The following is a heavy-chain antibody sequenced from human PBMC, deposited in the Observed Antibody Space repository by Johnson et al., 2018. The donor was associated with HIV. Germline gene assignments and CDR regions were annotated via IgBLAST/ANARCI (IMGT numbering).Heavy chain of an antibody. D-gene: IGHD3-3*01. Sequence: VQLVESGGGLVKPGGSLRLSCAASGFTFSNAWMNWVRQAPGKGLAWVGRIKSKTDGGTIDYAAPVKGRFTISRDDSKNTLNRQMNSLRAGDTAVYYFARGTGGGYFHFLSGYARGRDAFDFLGQGTIVNLSS. CDR2: IKSKTDGGTI. CDR1: GFTFSNAW. J-gene: IGHJ3*01. V-gene: IGHV3-15*01. CDR3: ARGTGGGYFHFLSGYARGRDAFDF.